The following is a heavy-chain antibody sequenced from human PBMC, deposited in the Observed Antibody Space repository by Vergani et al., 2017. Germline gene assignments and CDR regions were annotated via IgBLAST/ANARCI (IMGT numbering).Heavy chain of an antibody. CDR3: ARVRGGYCSGGSCYSSDY. CDR1: GFTVSSNY. Sequence: EVQLVESGGGLIQPGGSLRLSCAASGFTVSSNYMSWVRQAPGKGLEWVSVIYSGGSTYYADSVKGRFTISRDNSKNTLYLQRNSLRAEDTAVYYCARVRGGYCSGGSCYSSDYWGQGTLVTVSS. CDR2: IYSGGST. D-gene: IGHD2-15*01. V-gene: IGHV3-53*01. J-gene: IGHJ4*02.